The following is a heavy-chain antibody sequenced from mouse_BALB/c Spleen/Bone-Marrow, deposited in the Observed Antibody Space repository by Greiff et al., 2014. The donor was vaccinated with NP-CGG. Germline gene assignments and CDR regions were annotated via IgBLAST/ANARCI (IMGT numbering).Heavy chain of an antibody. V-gene: IGHV4-1*02. CDR2: INPDSSTI. D-gene: IGHD1-1*01. J-gene: IGHJ2*01. CDR3: ARCGYYGFLHY. CDR1: GFDFSRYW. Sequence: EVQLQESGGGLVQPGGSLKLSCAASGFDFSRYWMSWVRQAPGKGLEWIREINPDSSTINYTPSLKDKFIISRDNAKNTLDLQMSRVRSEDAGLYYCARCGYYGFLHYWGQGTTLTVSS.